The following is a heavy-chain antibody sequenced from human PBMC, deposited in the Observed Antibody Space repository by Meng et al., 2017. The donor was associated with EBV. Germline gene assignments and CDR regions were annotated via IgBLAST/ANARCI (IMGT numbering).Heavy chain of an antibody. CDR1: GYTFTGYY. J-gene: IGHJ4*02. D-gene: IGHD6-19*01. V-gene: IGHV1-2*06. Sequence: QVELVQSGAEVKKPRASVKVSCKASGYTFTGYYMHWVRQAPGQGLEWMGRINPNSGGTNYAQKFQGRVTMTRDTSISTAYMELSRLRSDDTAVYYCARVGIAVAGTGDYWGQGTLVTVSS. CDR3: ARVGIAVAGTGDY. CDR2: INPNSGGT.